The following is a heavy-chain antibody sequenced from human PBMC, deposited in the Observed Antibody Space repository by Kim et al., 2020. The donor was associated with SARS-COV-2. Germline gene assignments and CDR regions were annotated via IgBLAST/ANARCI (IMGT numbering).Heavy chain of an antibody. D-gene: IGHD3-9*01. Sequence: SVKVSCKASGGTFSSYAISWVRQAPGQGLEWMGGIIPIFGTANYAQKFQGRVTITADESTSTAYMELSSLRSEDTAVYYCARGGEYYDILTGYYLFDYWGQGTLVTVSS. CDR2: IIPIFGTA. CDR3: ARGGEYYDILTGYYLFDY. CDR1: GGTFSSYA. J-gene: IGHJ4*02. V-gene: IGHV1-69*13.